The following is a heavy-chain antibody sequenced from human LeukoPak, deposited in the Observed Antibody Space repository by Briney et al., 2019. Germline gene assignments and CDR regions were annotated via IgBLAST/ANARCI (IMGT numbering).Heavy chain of an antibody. CDR3: ASPGIAVAGTAVDY. CDR1: GYAFTSYG. D-gene: IGHD6-19*01. V-gene: IGHV1-18*01. CDR2: ISAYNGNT. Sequence: ASVKVSCKASGYAFTSYGISWVRQAPGQGLEWMGWISAYNGNTNYAQKFQGRVTMTRDTSISTAYMELSRLRSDDTAVYYCASPGIAVAGTAVDYWGQGTLVTVSS. J-gene: IGHJ4*02.